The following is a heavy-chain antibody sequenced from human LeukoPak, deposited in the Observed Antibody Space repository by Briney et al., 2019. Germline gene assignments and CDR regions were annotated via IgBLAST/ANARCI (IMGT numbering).Heavy chain of an antibody. V-gene: IGHV4-61*05. CDR2: IYYSGST. J-gene: IGHJ4*02. CDR1: GGSISSSSYY. Sequence: SETLSLTCTVSGGSISSSSYYWGWIRQPPGKGLEWIGYIYYSGSTNYNPSLKSRVTISVDTSKNQFSLKLSSVTAADTAVYYCARSGNNFDWLSWAPFDYWGQGTLVTVSS. D-gene: IGHD3-9*01. CDR3: ARSGNNFDWLSWAPFDY.